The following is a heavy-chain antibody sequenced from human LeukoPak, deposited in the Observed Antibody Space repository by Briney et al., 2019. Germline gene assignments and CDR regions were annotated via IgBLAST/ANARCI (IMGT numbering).Heavy chain of an antibody. CDR1: GFTFSSYG. D-gene: IGHD3-10*01. CDR3: ATVLLWFGELFPSDY. CDR2: IRYDGSNK. Sequence: TGGSLRLSCAASGFTFSSYGFHWVRQAPGKGLEWVAFIRYDGSNKYYADSVKGRFTISRDNSKNTLYLQMNSLRAEDTAVYYCATVLLWFGELFPSDYWGQGTLVTVSS. J-gene: IGHJ4*02. V-gene: IGHV3-30*02.